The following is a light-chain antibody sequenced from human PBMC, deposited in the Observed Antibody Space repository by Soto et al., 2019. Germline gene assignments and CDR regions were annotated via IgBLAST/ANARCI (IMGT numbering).Light chain of an antibody. V-gene: IGKV3-11*01. CDR3: QQRSNWPIT. J-gene: IGKJ5*01. CDR2: DAS. Sequence: EIVLTQSPATLSLSPGERATLSCRASQSVSSYLALYQQKPGQAPRLLIYDASNRATGIPARFSGSGSGTDFTLTISSLEPEDFAVYYSQQRSNWPITFGQGTRLEIK. CDR1: QSVSSY.